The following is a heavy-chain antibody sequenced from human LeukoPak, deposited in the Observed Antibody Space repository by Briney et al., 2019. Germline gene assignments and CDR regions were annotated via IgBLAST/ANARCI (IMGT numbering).Heavy chain of an antibody. V-gene: IGHV3-21*01. Sequence: GGSLRLSCAASGFTFSSYSMNWVRPAPGKGLEWVSSISSSSSYIYYADSVKGRFTISRDNAKNSLYLQMNSLRAEDTAVYYCARVSTVSRGAFDIWGQGTMVTVSS. CDR1: GFTFSSYS. J-gene: IGHJ3*02. CDR2: ISSSSSYI. CDR3: ARVSTVSRGAFDI. D-gene: IGHD4-17*01.